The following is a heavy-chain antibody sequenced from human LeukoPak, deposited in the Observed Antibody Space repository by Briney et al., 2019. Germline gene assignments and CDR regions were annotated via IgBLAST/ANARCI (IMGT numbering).Heavy chain of an antibody. CDR1: GGSISGYY. CDR2: IYYSGSA. V-gene: IGHV4-59*01. D-gene: IGHD1-1*01. CDR3: ARDKQPGDN. J-gene: IGHJ4*02. Sequence: KPSETLSLTCTVSGGSISGYYWSWIRQPPGKGLEWIGYIYYSGSADYNPSLKSRVTISVDTSKNQFSLKLSSVTPADTAVYYCARDKQPGDNWGQGTLVTVSS.